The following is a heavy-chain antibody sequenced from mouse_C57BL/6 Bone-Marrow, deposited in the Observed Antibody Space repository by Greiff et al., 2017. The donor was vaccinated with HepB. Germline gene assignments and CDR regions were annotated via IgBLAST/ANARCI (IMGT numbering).Heavy chain of an antibody. CDR3: ASYGSSYYYFDY. CDR1: GYTFTDYN. D-gene: IGHD1-1*01. J-gene: IGHJ2*01. V-gene: IGHV1-22*01. CDR2: INPNNGGT. Sequence: EVQLQQSGPELVKPGASVKMSCKASGYTFTDYNMHWVKQSHGKSLEWIGYINPNNGGTSYNQKFKGKATLTVNKSSSTAYMELRSLTSEDSAVYYCASYGSSYYYFDYWGQGTTLTVSS.